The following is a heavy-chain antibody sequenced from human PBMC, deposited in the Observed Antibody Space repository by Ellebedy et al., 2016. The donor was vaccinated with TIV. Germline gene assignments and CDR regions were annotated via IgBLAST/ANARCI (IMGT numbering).Heavy chain of an antibody. CDR1: GFALNNYV. CDR3: AREGFSSGRAGTFDL. J-gene: IGHJ3*01. CDR2: ISKDGNIQ. V-gene: IGHV3-30-3*01. D-gene: IGHD6-19*01. Sequence: PGGSLRLSCAASGFALNNYVMHWVRQAPGKGLEWVAGISKDGNIQHYPDSAKGRFSISRDNAKDTLSLKMNSLSDDDTSVYYCAREGFSSGRAGTFDLWGQGTTVTVSS.